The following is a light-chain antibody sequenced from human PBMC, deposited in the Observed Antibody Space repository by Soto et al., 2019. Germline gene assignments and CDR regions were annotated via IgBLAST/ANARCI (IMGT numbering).Light chain of an antibody. Sequence: QAVVTQEPSLTVSPGGTVTLTCASSTGAVTGGYYPNWFQRKPGQAPRPLIYSTSNKHAWTHVRFSGSLLGGKAALTLSGVQPEGEAEYDCLLYDGGAPVIVCGGTKVTV. CDR2: STS. V-gene: IGLV7-43*01. CDR1: TGAVTGGYY. J-gene: IGLJ2*01. CDR3: LLYDGGAPVI.